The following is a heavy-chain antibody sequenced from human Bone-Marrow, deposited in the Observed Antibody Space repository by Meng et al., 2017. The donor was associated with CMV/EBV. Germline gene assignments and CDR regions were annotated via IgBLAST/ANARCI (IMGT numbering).Heavy chain of an antibody. Sequence: LSLTCSASGFTFSSYGMHWVRQAPGKGLEWVAFIRYDGSNKYYADSVKGRFTISRDNSKNTLYLQMNSLRAEDTAVYYCAKDIRYYYGSGTENWFDPWGQGTLVTVSS. D-gene: IGHD3-10*01. J-gene: IGHJ5*02. CDR1: GFTFSSYG. V-gene: IGHV3-30*02. CDR2: IRYDGSNK. CDR3: AKDIRYYYGSGTENWFDP.